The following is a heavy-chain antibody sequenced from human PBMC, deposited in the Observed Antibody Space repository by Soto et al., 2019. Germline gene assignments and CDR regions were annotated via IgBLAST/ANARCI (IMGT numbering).Heavy chain of an antibody. D-gene: IGHD5-18*01. Sequence: GESLKISCKGSGYKPSTWHNFTSYWIAWVRQMPGEGLEWMGIIYPGDSDTRYSPSFQGQVTISADKSISTAYLQWSSLKASDTAMYYCARLNLNKQGYSAAFDIWGQGTMVTVSS. CDR2: IYPGDSDT. J-gene: IGHJ3*02. V-gene: IGHV5-51*01. CDR1: GYKPSTWHNFTSYW. CDR3: ARLNLNKQGYSAAFDI.